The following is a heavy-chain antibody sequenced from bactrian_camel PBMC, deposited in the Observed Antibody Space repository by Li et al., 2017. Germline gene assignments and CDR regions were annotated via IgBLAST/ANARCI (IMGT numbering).Heavy chain of an antibody. J-gene: IGHJ6*01. CDR3: AAEPRQHESCVGSVVAIWAFGT. Sequence: HVQLVESGGGSVQAGGSLRLSCAASEGRVRPYFMGWFRQLPGKEREGIARIHSAGSTRYADSVTGGFTISQDTKNTVYLQMNSLKPEDTAIYYRAAEPRQHESCVGSVVAIWAFGTTGQGTQVTVS. CDR2: IHSAGST. CDR1: EGRVRPYF. D-gene: IGHD6*01. V-gene: IGHV3S53*01.